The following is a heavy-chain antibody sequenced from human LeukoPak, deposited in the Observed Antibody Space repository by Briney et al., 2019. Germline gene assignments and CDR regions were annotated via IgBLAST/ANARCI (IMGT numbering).Heavy chain of an antibody. CDR3: ARHGRSSYYYDSSGIH. V-gene: IGHV4-38-2*01. D-gene: IGHD3-22*01. CDR2: IYHSGST. J-gene: IGHJ4*02. Sequence: SSETLSLTCAVSGYSISSGYYWGWIRQPPGKGLEWIGSIYHSGSTYYNPSLKSRVTISVDTSKNQFSLKLSSVTAADTAVYYCARHGRSSYYYDSSGIHWGQGTLVTASS. CDR1: GYSISSGYY.